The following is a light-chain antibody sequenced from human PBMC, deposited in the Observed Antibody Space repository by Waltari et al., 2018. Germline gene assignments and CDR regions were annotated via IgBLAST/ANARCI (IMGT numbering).Light chain of an antibody. CDR3: AAWDDSLYEV. V-gene: IGLV1-47*01. CDR2: RNN. J-gene: IGLJ3*02. CDR1: SSNIGSNF. Sequence: QSVLTQPPSASGTPGQTVNIACSGSSSNIGSNFVYWYQQLPGTAPKLLIYRNNQRPSGVPDRFSGSQSGTSASLAISGLRSEDEADYYCAAWDDSLYEVFGGGTKLTVL.